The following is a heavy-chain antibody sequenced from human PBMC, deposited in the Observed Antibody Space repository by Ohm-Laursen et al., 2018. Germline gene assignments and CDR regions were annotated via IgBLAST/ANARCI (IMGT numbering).Heavy chain of an antibody. Sequence: SLRLSCAASGFTFSSYAMNWVRQAPGKGLEWVSGISGSGSRTYYADSVQGRLTISRDNSKNTMFLQMSSLRVEDTAVYYCTKGLSGGTGHGNWFDPWGQGTLVIVSS. J-gene: IGHJ5*02. CDR1: GFTFSSYA. CDR2: ISGSGSRT. CDR3: TKGLSGGTGHGNWFDP. D-gene: IGHD3-10*01. V-gene: IGHV3-23*01.